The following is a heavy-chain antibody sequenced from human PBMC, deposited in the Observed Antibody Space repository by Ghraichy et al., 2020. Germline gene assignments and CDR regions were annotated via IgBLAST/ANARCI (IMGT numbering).Heavy chain of an antibody. J-gene: IGHJ4*02. CDR2: TNEYGTFV. D-gene: IGHD1-26*01. V-gene: IGHV3-74*01. CDR1: GFTFSNYW. CDR3: ANDLSGRYDF. Sequence: RLSCAASGFTFSNYWMHWVRQVPGKGLVWVARTNEYGTFVNYADSVKGRFTISRDNAKDTLYLQMNGLTAEDAAVYYCANDLSGRYDFWGPGTLVTVSS.